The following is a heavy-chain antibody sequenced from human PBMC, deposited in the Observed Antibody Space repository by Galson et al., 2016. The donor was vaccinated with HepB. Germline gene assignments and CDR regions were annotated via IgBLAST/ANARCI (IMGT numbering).Heavy chain of an antibody. CDR3: ARADGYSHFSRFDP. V-gene: IGHV1-18*01. Sequence: SVKVSCKASGYTFISYGIAWVRQAPGQGLEWMGWISAYNGNTKYSQRVQGRVTMTTDTSTSTAYMELRSLRSDDTAVYFCARADGYSHFSRFDPWGQGTLVTVSS. CDR1: GYTFISYG. J-gene: IGHJ5*02. CDR2: ISAYNGNT. D-gene: IGHD5-24*01.